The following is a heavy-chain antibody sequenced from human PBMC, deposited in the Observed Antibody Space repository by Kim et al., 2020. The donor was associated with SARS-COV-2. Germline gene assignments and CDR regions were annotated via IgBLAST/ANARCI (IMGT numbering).Heavy chain of an antibody. V-gene: IGHV3-43*01. CDR2: ISWDGGST. CDR1: GFTFDDYT. CDR3: AKDLAAAGLYYYYDGMDV. Sequence: GGSLRLSCAASGFTFDDYTMHWVRQAPGKGLEWVSLISWDGGSTYYADSVKGRFTISRDNSKNSLYLQMNSLRTEDTALYYCAKDLAAAGLYYYYDGMDVWGQGTTVTVSS. J-gene: IGHJ6*02. D-gene: IGHD6-13*01.